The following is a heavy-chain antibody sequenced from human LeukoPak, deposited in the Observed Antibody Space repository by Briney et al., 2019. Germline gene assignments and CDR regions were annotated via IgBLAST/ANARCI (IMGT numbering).Heavy chain of an antibody. D-gene: IGHD3-10*01. CDR3: ARHGHPDYGLGFYDY. J-gene: IGHJ4*02. V-gene: IGHV4-39*01. CDR1: GGSISSSSYY. Sequence: NPSETLSLTCSVSGGSISSSSYYWGWIRQSPGKGLEWIGCIYYSGSTYYNPSLKSRVTISVDTSNQFSLKLSSVTAADTAVYYCARHGHPDYGLGFYDYWGQGTLVTVSS. CDR2: IYYSGST.